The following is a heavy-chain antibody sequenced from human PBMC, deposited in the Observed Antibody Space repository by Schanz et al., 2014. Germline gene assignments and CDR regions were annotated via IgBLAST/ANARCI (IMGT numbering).Heavy chain of an antibody. CDR2: IAPIFDRV. J-gene: IGHJ4*02. CDR1: GGTFGRDT. Sequence: QVQLVQSGAEVKKPGSSVKVSCKGSGGTFGRDTISWVRKSHEQGLDWMGGIAPIFDRVIYAQKFQGRVTITADKSTTTAYMELSSLTSADTAMYYCARDLDWTHDFWGQGTLVTVSS. CDR3: ARDLDWTHDF. D-gene: IGHD1-1*01. V-gene: IGHV1-69*08.